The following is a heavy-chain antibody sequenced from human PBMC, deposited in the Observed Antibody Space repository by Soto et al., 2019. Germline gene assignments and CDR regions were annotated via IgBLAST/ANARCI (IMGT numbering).Heavy chain of an antibody. J-gene: IGHJ6*02. V-gene: IGHV3-30*18. CDR3: AKALPPYSSNWYGGRYPYYSMDV. D-gene: IGHD6-13*01. Sequence: PGGSLRLSCAASGLTFSSFGMHWVRQAPGKGLEWVAIISFDGRNKYYADSVKGRFTISRDNSKNTLYLQMNSLRAEDTAVYYCAKALPPYSSNWYGGRYPYYSMDVWGQGTSVTVSS. CDR1: GLTFSSFG. CDR2: ISFDGRNK.